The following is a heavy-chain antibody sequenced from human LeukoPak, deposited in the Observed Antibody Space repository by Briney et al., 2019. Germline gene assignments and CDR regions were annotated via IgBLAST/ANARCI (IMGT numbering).Heavy chain of an antibody. CDR2: INPNSGGT. CDR1: GYTFTGYY. CDR3: ARGPGDRSGSYQLDY. Sequence: ASVKVSCKASGYTFTGYYMHWVRQAPGQGLEWMGWINPNSGGTNYAQKFQGRVTMTRDTSISTAYMELSRLRSDDTAVYYCARGPGDRSGSYQLDYWGQGTLVTVSS. V-gene: IGHV1-2*02. J-gene: IGHJ4*02. D-gene: IGHD3-10*01.